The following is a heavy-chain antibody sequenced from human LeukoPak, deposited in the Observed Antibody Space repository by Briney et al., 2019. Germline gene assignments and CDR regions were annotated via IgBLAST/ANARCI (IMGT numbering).Heavy chain of an antibody. D-gene: IGHD5-24*01. CDR3: ARGGEGYNYVY. CDR2: ISYSGST. CDR1: GGSIYNYY. Sequence: SETLSLTCAVSGGSIYNYYWSWIRQPPGKGLEWIGYISYSGSTHYNPSLKSRATISADTSKNQFSLKLTSMTAADTAVYHCARGGEGYNYVYWGQGTLVTVSS. V-gene: IGHV4-30-4*01. J-gene: IGHJ4*02.